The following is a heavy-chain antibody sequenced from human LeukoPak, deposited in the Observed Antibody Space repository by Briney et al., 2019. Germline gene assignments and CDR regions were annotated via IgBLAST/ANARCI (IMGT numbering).Heavy chain of an antibody. CDR3: ARDTVTWGNFDY. V-gene: IGHV4-39*07. J-gene: IGHJ4*02. D-gene: IGHD4-17*01. CDR1: GGSISSSSYY. CDR2: IYYSGST. Sequence: SETLSLTCTVSGGSISSSSYYWGWIRQPPGKGLEWIGSIYYSGSTYYNPSLKSRVTISVDTSKNQFSLKLSSVTAADTAVYYCARDTVTWGNFDYWGQGTLVTVSS.